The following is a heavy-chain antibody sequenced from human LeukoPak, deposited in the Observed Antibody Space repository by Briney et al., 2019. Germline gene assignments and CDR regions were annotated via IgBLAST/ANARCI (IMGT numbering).Heavy chain of an antibody. CDR1: GGSISSYY. J-gene: IGHJ4*02. CDR3: ARAGEDGYNIDY. V-gene: IGHV4-59*01. CDR2: IYYSGST. D-gene: IGHD5-24*01. Sequence: PSETLSLTCTVSGGSISSYYWGWIRQPPGKGLEWIGYIYYSGSTNYNPSLKSRVTISVDTSKDQFSLKLSSVTAADTAVYYCARAGEDGYNIDYWGQGTLVTVSS.